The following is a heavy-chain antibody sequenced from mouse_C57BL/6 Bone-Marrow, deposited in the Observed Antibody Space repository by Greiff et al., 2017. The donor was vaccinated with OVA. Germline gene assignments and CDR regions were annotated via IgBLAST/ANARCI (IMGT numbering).Heavy chain of an antibody. CDR3: ARHYYGSSYY. Sequence: DVKLQESGGDLVKPGGSLKLSCAASGFTFSSYGMSWVRQTPDKRLEWVATISSGGSYTYYPDSVKGRFTISRDNAKNTLYLQMSSLKSEDTAMYYCARHYYGSSYYWGQGTTLTVSS. CDR1: GFTFSSYG. CDR2: ISSGGSYT. D-gene: IGHD1-1*01. V-gene: IGHV5-6*02. J-gene: IGHJ2*01.